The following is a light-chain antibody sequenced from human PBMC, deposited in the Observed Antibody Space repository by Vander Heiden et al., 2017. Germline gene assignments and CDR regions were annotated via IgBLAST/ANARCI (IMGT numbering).Light chain of an antibody. CDR3: QVWDSSRDHVV. Sequence: SYVLTQPPSLSVAPGQTARITCGGNKLGSKSVDRYQEKAGQAPVLVVYDGSDRPSGIPERFSGLNSGNPATLTISRVEGGDGADYYCQVWDSSRDHVVIRGGNKLNVL. CDR1: KLGSKS. CDR2: DGS. V-gene: IGLV3-21*02. J-gene: IGLJ2*01.